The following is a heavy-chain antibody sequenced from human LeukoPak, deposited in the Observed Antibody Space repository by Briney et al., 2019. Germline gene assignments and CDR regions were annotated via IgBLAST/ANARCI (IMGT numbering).Heavy chain of an antibody. CDR2: IYYSGST. D-gene: IGHD2-15*01. Sequence: SETLSLTCTVSGGSISSSSYYWGWIRQPPGKGLEWIGSIYYSGSTYYNPSLKSRFTISVDTSKNQFSLKLSSVTAADTAVYYCARHPEVGSQGDRFDYWGQGTLVTVPS. V-gene: IGHV4-39*01. CDR1: GGSISSSSYY. CDR3: ARHPEVGSQGDRFDY. J-gene: IGHJ4*02.